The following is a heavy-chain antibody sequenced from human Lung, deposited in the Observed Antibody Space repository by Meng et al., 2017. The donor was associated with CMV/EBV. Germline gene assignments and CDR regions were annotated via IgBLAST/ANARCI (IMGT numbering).Heavy chain of an antibody. J-gene: IGHJ4*01. Sequence: ASXXVFXKASGETITGCFMHWVRQDSGQGLEWMGWINPNSGGKNYAQKFQGRVIMIWDTSISTAYMQLSRLTSNDTAVFYYAVGGLSTALPEAPSSSSIDNWXHGTXVTVSS. CDR1: GETITGCF. D-gene: IGHD2/OR15-2a*01. CDR3: AVGGLSTALPEAPSSSSIDN. CDR2: INPNSGGK. V-gene: IGHV1-2*02.